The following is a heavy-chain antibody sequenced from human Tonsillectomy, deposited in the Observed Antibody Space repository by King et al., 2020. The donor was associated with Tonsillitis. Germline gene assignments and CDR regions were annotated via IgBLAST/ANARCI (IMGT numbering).Heavy chain of an antibody. V-gene: IGHV3-23*04. Sequence: VQLVESGGGLLQPGGSLRLSCAASGFTFSSYAMNWVRQAPGKGLEWVSIISAIGGTTYYTDSVKGRFTISRDNSKNTLYLQMNSLRGDDTAIYYCAKRIVPAAIHDAFDVWGQGTMVSVSS. J-gene: IGHJ3*01. CDR1: GFTFSSYA. CDR3: AKRIVPAAIHDAFDV. D-gene: IGHD2-2*01. CDR2: ISAIGGTT.